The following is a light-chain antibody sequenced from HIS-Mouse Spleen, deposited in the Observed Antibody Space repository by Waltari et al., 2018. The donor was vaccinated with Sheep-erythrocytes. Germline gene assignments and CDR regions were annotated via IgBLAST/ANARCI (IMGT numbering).Light chain of an antibody. CDR2: LGS. V-gene: IGKV2-28*01. CDR1: QSLLHSNGYHY. CDR3: MQALQTPYT. Sequence: DIVMTQSPLSLPVTPGEPASIPCRSSQSLLHSNGYHYLGWYLQKPGQSPQLLIYLGSNRASGVPDRFSGSGSGTDFTLKISRVEAEDVGVYYCMQALQTPYTFGQGTKLEIK. J-gene: IGKJ2*01.